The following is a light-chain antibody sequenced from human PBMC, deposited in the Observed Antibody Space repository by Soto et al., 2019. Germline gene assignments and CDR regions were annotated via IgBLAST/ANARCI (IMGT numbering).Light chain of an antibody. CDR3: QQSYSSPPT. Sequence: DIQMTQSPSSLSASVGDRVSITCRAAQSISRYLNWYQHKPGKAPKLLIFAASSLQSGVPSRFSGSRSGPDFTLTISSLQPEDFATYYCQQSYSSPPTFGQGTKVDIK. V-gene: IGKV1-39*01. CDR1: QSISRY. J-gene: IGKJ1*01. CDR2: AAS.